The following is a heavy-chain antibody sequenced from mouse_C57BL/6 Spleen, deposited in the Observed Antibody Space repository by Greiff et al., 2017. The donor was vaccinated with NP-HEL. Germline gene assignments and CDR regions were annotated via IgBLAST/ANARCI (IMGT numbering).Heavy chain of an antibody. J-gene: IGHJ1*03. D-gene: IGHD6-1*01. Sequence: DVMLVESEGGLVQPGSSMKLSCTASGFTFSDYYMAWVRQVPEKGLEWVANINYDGSSTYYLDSLKSRFIISRDNAKNILYLQMSSLKSEDTATYYCARRGSLGYFDVWGTGTTVTVSS. CDR3: ARRGSLGYFDV. V-gene: IGHV5-16*01. CDR1: GFTFSDYY. CDR2: INYDGSST.